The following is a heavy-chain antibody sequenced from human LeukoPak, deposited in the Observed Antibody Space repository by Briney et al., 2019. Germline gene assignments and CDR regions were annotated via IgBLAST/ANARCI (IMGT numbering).Heavy chain of an antibody. V-gene: IGHV3-30-3*01. CDR3: ARDLRGNRRHYYYGMDV. D-gene: IGHD4-23*01. Sequence: GGSLRLSCEASGFTFSSYAMHWVRQAPGKGLEWVAVISYDGSNKYYADSVKGRFTISRDNSKNTLYLQMNSLRAEDTAVYYCARDLRGNRRHYYYGMDVWGQGTTVTVSS. CDR2: ISYDGSNK. J-gene: IGHJ6*02. CDR1: GFTFSSYA.